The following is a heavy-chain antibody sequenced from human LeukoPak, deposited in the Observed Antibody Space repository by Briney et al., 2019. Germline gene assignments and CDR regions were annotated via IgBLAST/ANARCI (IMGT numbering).Heavy chain of an antibody. J-gene: IGHJ4*02. CDR1: GYTFTGYY. D-gene: IGHD3-22*01. CDR3: ARSTYYYDSSGYNDY. Sequence: ASVKVSCKASGYTFTGYYMHWVRLAPGQGLEWMGWINPNSGGTNYAQKFQGRVTMTRDTSISTAYMELSRLRSDDTAVYYCARSTYYYDSSGYNDYWGQGTLVTVSS. CDR2: INPNSGGT. V-gene: IGHV1-2*02.